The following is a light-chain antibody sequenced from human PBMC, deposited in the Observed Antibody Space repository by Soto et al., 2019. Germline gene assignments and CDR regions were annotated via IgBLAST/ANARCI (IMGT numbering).Light chain of an antibody. Sequence: QSALTQPRSVSGSPGPSVTISCTGTSSDVGGYNYVSWYQQHPGKAPKLMIYDVSKRPSGVPDRFSGSKSGNTASLTISGLQAEDEAKYYCCSYAGSYVFGTGTKLTVL. V-gene: IGLV2-11*01. CDR1: SSDVGGYNY. CDR3: CSYAGSYV. CDR2: DVS. J-gene: IGLJ1*01.